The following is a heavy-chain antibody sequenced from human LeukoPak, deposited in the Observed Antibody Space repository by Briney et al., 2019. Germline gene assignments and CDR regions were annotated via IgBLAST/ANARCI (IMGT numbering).Heavy chain of an antibody. V-gene: IGHV3-74*01. CDR3: GSGGWLLDY. CDR2: INSDGSST. J-gene: IGHJ4*02. D-gene: IGHD1-26*01. Sequence: PGGSLRLSCVGSGFTFRTDWVNWVRQAPGKGLVWVSRINSDGSSTTYADSVKGRFTISRDNAKNTGYLQMNSLRAEDTAVYYCGSGGWLLDYWGQGTLVTVSS. CDR1: GFTFRTDW.